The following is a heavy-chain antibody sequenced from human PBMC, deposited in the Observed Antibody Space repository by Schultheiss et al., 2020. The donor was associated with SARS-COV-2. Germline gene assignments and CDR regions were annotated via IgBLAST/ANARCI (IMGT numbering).Heavy chain of an antibody. CDR1: GFTFSSYW. V-gene: IGHV3-74*01. J-gene: IGHJ4*02. D-gene: IGHD3-22*01. CDR2: INSDGSST. Sequence: GGSLRLSCAASGFTFSSYWMHWVRQAPGKGLVWVSRINSDGSSTSYADSVKGRFTISRDNAKNSLYLQMNSLRAEDTAVYYCAIYYYDSSGYYYGPGYFDYWGQGTLVTVSS. CDR3: AIYYYDSSGYYYGPGYFDY.